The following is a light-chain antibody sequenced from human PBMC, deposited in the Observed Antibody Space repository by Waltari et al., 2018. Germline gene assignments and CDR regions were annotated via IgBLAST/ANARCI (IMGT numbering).Light chain of an antibody. J-gene: IGLJ3*02. CDR3: LLYMGSCIWV. Sequence: QTVVTQEPSLSVSPGGTVTLTCALSSGSLSSTSYASWYQQRPGQTPRTLVYKATRRSSGGPDRFAGYVLGNKAFLIITGAQAEDESTYYCLLYMGSCIWVFGGGTKLTVL. CDR1: SGSLSSTSY. V-gene: IGLV8-61*01. CDR2: KAT.